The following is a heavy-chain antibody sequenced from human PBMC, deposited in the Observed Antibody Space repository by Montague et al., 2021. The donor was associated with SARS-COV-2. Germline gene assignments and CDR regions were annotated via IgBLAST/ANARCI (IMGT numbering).Heavy chain of an antibody. J-gene: IGHJ4*02. D-gene: IGHD4-17*01. CDR3: ARGRDGDYHRRALLDY. CDR2: INHSGST. V-gene: IGHV4-34*01. Sequence: SETLSLTCDVYGESFSSYYWSWIRQPPGKGLEWIGEINHSGSTNYNPSLKSRVTISVDTSKNQFSLKLTSVTAADTAVYYCARGRDGDYHRRALLDYWGQGTLVTVSS. CDR1: GESFSSYY.